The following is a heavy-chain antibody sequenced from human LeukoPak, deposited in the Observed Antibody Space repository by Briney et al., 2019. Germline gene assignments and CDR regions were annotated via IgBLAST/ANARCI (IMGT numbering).Heavy chain of an antibody. CDR2: INPNSGGT. CDR1: EYTFIDYY. J-gene: IGHJ4*02. V-gene: IGHV1-2*02. CDR3: ARGGHFSHHLPDY. Sequence: ASVKVSCKASEYTFIDYYMYWVRQAPGQGLEWMGWINPNSGGTNYAQRFQGRVTMTRDTSITTAYMELSSLTSVDTALYYCARGGHFSHHLPDYWGQGTLVTVSS.